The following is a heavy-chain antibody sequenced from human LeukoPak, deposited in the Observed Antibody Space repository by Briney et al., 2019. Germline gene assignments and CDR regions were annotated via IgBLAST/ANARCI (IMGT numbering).Heavy chain of an antibody. J-gene: IGHJ5*02. V-gene: IGHV1-2*02. CDR3: ARDIPLNAFDP. D-gene: IGHD2-21*01. CDR2: INPNSGGT. CDR1: GYTFSGYY. Sequence: GSVKVSCKASGYTFSGYYMHWVRQAPGQGLEWMGWINPNSGGTNYAQKFQGRVTMTRDTSISTAYMELSRLRSDDTAVYYCARDIPLNAFDPWGQGTLVTVSS.